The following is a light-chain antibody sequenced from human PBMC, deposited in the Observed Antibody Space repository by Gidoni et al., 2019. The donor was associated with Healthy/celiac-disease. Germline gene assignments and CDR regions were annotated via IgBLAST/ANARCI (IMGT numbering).Light chain of an antibody. J-gene: IGKJ1*01. CDR2: AAS. Sequence: DIQMTQSPSSLSASVGDRVTITCRASQSISSYLNWYQQKPGKAPKLLIYAASSLQSGVPSRFSGSGSGTDFTLTISSLQPEDFATYDCQQGYSTLWTFGQGTKVEIK. V-gene: IGKV1-39*01. CDR1: QSISSY. CDR3: QQGYSTLWT.